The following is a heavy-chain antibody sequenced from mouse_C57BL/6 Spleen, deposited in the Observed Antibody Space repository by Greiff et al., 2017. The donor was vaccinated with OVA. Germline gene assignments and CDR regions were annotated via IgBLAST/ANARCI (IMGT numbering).Heavy chain of an antibody. CDR1: GYSITSGYY. D-gene: IGHD3-3*01. V-gene: IGHV3-6*01. Sequence: DVKLQESGPGLVKPSQSLSLTCSVTGYSITSGYYWNWIRQFPGNKLEWMGYISYDGSNNYNPSLKNRISITRDTSKNQFFLKLNSVTTEDTATYYCARRGAAQGAMDYWGQGPSVTVSS. J-gene: IGHJ4*01. CDR3: ARRGAAQGAMDY. CDR2: ISYDGSN.